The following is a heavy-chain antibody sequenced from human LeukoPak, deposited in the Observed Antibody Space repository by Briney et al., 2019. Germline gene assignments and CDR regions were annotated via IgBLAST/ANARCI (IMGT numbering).Heavy chain of an antibody. CDR2: INHSGST. J-gene: IGHJ4*02. CDR1: GFNFGSYW. Sequence: KPGGSLRLSCAASGFNFGSYWMSWVRQPPGKGLEWIGEINHSGSTNYNPSLKSRVTISVDTSKNQFSLKLSSVTAADTAVYYCARGPQTRSGYYKYWGQGTLVTVSS. V-gene: IGHV4-34*01. CDR3: ARGPQTRSGYYKY. D-gene: IGHD3-3*01.